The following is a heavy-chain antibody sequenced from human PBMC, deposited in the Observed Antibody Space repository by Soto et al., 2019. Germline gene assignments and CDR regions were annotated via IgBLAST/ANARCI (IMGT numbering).Heavy chain of an antibody. D-gene: IGHD6-6*01. J-gene: IGHJ4*02. Sequence: ASVKVSCKASGYTFTSYYMHWVRQTPGQGLERMGIINPSGGSTSYAQKFQGRVTMTRDTSMSTVYMELSSLRSEYTAVYYCASVGSTSIAARIFDYWGQGTLVTVSS. CDR3: ASVGSTSIAARIFDY. CDR1: GYTFTSYY. CDR2: INPSGGST. V-gene: IGHV1-46*01.